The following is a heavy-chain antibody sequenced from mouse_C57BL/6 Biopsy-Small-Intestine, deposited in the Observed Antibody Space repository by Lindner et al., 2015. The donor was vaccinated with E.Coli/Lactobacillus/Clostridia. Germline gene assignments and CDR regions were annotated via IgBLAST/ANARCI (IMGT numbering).Heavy chain of an antibody. J-gene: IGHJ4*01. V-gene: IGHV1-22*01. CDR2: INPNNGGT. CDR3: VRFTNYLGAMDY. CDR1: GYTFTDYN. D-gene: IGHD1-1*02. Sequence: VQLQESGPELVKPGASVKMSCKASGYTFTDYNMHWVKQSHGKSLEWIGYINPNNGGTSYNQKFKGKATLTVNKSSSTAYMELRSLTSEDSAVYYCVRFTNYLGAMDYWGQGTSVTVSS.